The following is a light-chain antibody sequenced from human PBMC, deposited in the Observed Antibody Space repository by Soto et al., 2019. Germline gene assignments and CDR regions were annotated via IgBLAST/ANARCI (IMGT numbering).Light chain of an antibody. J-gene: IGKJ5*01. Sequence: DIQMTQSPSSLSASVGDTVTITCRASQSISSYLNWYQHKPGKAPKLLIFAASSLHSGVPSRFSASGSGTDFALTISSLQPEDFVTYYCQQSYSAPPTFGHGTRLEIK. CDR1: QSISSY. V-gene: IGKV1-39*01. CDR2: AAS. CDR3: QQSYSAPPT.